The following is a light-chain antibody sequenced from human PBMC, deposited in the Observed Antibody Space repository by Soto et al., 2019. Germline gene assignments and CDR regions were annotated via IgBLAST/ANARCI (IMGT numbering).Light chain of an antibody. Sequence: SALTKPASVSGSPGQSITISCTRTSTDIGRYNYVSWYQQHPGKAPKLMIYDVSNRPSGVSNRFSGSKSGNTASLTISGLQAEDEADYYCSSYTSSSTYVFGTGTKVTVL. CDR2: DVS. CDR1: STDIGRYNY. J-gene: IGLJ1*01. V-gene: IGLV2-14*03. CDR3: SSYTSSSTYV.